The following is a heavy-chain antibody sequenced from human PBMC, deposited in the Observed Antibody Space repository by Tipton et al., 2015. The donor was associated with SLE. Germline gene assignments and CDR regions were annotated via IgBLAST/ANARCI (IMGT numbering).Heavy chain of an antibody. CDR2: VYDSGST. CDR3: VRDREDHGNYPTVYYRYYMDV. CDR1: GGSMIATY. D-gene: IGHD4-11*01. Sequence: TLSLTCTVSGGSMIATYWSWIRQSPGKGLEWIGCVYDSGSTNYNPSLKSRVTVSIDTSKNQFSLRLNSVTAADTAVYYCVRDREDHGNYPTVYYRYYMDVWGKGITVTVSS. J-gene: IGHJ6*03. V-gene: IGHV4-59*08.